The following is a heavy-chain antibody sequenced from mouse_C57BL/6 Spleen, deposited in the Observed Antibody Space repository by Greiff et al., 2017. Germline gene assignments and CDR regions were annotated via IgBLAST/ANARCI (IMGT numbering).Heavy chain of an antibody. D-gene: IGHD1-1*01. J-gene: IGHJ1*03. V-gene: IGHV7-3*01. CDR1: GFTFTDYY. CDR3: ARYHYYGSSYWYFDV. CDR2: IRNKANGYTT. Sequence: EVKLMESGGGLVQPGGSLSLSCAASGFTFTDYYMSWVRQPPGKALEWLGFIRNKANGYTTEYSASVKGRFTISRDNSQSILYLQMSALRAEDSATYYCARYHYYGSSYWYFDVWGTGTTVTVSS.